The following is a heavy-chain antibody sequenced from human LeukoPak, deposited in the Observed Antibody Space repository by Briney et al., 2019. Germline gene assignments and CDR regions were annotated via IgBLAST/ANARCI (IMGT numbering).Heavy chain of an antibody. CDR2: INSDGTGT. J-gene: IGHJ4*02. Sequence: PGGSLRLSCVASGFNFRSYWMHWVRQAPGEGLVWVSRINSDGTGTYADSVKGLFTISRDNANNTLYLQMTSLRADDTAVYYCTRDTRTCHSSGCWKPSDYWGQGALVTVSS. V-gene: IGHV3-74*01. CDR3: TRDTRTCHSSGCWKPSDY. D-gene: IGHD3-22*01. CDR1: GFNFRSYW.